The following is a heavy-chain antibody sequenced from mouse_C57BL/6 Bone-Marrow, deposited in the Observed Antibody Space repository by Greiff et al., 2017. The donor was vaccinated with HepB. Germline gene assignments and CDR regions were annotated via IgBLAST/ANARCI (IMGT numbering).Heavy chain of an antibody. CDR1: GFPITSGYY. CDR2: ITHSGET. V-gene: IGHV12-3*01. J-gene: IGHJ3*01. CDR3: AGDYYGSSGFAY. D-gene: IGHD1-1*01. Sequence: LLESGPGLVKPSQSLFLTCSITGFPITSGYYWIWIRQSPGKPLEWMGYITHSGETFYNPSLQSPISITRETSKNQFFLQLNSVTTEDTAMYYCAGDYYGSSGFAYWGQGTLVTVSA.